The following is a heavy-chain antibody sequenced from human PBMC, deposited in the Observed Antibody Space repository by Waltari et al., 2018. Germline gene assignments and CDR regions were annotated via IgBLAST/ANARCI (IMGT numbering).Heavy chain of an antibody. J-gene: IGHJ5*02. CDR3: AGRHDNWNYDNNWFDP. Sequence: QVQLVQPGAEVKKPGASVKVSCKASGYTFTSYAMHWVRQAPGQRLEWMGWINAGNGNKKYSQRFQGRATSTRDTSASTANRELSSRRSEDTAVDYWAGRHDNWNYDNNWFDPWGQGTLVTVSS. CDR1: GYTFTSYA. CDR2: INAGNGNK. D-gene: IGHD1-7*01. V-gene: IGHV1-3*01.